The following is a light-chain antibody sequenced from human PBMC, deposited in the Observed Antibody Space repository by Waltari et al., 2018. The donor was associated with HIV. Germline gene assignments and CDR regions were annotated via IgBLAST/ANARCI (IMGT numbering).Light chain of an antibody. CDR3: QSFDSSLTTSGVI. CDR1: GSTTGAVYA. Sequence: QSVLTQPPSVSGAPGQRVTISCPGSGSTTGAVYAVHWYTQLPGTAPKLLIYANINRPSGVPDRFSGSKSGSSASLAITGLQAEDEAHYYCQSFDSSLTTSGVIFGGGTKLTVL. CDR2: ANI. V-gene: IGLV1-40*01. J-gene: IGLJ2*01.